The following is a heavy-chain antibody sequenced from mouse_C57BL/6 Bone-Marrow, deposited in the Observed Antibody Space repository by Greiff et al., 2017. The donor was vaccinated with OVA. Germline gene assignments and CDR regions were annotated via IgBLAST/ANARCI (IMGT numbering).Heavy chain of an antibody. J-gene: IGHJ2*01. D-gene: IGHD1-1*01. CDR2: INPGSGGT. V-gene: IGHV1-54*01. CDR1: GYAFTNYL. Sequence: VQLQQSGAELVRPGTSVKVSCKASGYAFTNYLIEWVKQRPGQGLEWIGVINPGSGGTNYNEKFKGKATLTADKSSSTAYMQLSSLTSEDSAVYFCARSRYYGKGDYFDYWGQGTTLTVSS. CDR3: ARSRYYGKGDYFDY.